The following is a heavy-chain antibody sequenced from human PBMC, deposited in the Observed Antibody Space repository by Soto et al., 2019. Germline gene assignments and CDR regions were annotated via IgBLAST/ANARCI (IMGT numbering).Heavy chain of an antibody. D-gene: IGHD6-13*01. CDR2: VRNIAYGGTT. J-gene: IGHJ6*02. CDR1: GFTFGDYA. V-gene: IGHV3-49*03. Sequence: GGSLRLSCTTSGFTFGDYAMSWFRLAPGKGLEWVGIVRNIAYGGTTEYAASVRGRFTISRDNSKSIAYLQLNSLTSEDTAVYYCARYTYTSRYTYYGMDVWGHGTTVTVSS. CDR3: ARYTYTSRYTYYGMDV.